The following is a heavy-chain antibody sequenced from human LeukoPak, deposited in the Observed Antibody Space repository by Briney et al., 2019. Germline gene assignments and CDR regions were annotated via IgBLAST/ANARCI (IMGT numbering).Heavy chain of an antibody. CDR1: GYIFTDYY. D-gene: IGHD2-2*01. CDR3: ASSAASFDY. J-gene: IGHJ4*02. V-gene: IGHV1-69*13. Sequence: SVKVSCKASGYIFTDYYMHWVRQAPGQELGWMGGIIPIFGTANYAQKFQGRVTITADESTSTAYMELSSLRSEDTAVYYCASSAASFDYWGQGTLVTVSS. CDR2: IIPIFGTA.